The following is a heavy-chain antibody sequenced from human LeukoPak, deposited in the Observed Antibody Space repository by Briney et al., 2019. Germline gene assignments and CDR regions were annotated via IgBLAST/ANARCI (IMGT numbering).Heavy chain of an antibody. V-gene: IGHV3-74*01. J-gene: IGHJ4*01. CDR1: GFKFSSYW. Sequence: QPGGSLRLSCAVSGFKFSSYWMNWVRQVPGKGLIWVAHINTNGDSANYADSVKGRFTISRDNAKSTLSLQMNSLRAEDTAIYYCARDNAYTFDYWGQGTLVTVSS. CDR2: INTNGDSA. CDR3: ARDNAYTFDY. D-gene: IGHD5-24*01.